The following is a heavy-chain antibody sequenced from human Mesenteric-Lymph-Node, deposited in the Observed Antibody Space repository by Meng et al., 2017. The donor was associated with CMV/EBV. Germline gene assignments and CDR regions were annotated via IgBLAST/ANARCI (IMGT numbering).Heavy chain of an antibody. CDR1: GGSFSGHY. D-gene: IGHD3-10*01. CDR2: INHSGST. Sequence: TCAVYGGSFSGHYWSWIRQPPGKGLEWIGEINHSGSTNYNPSLKSRGTISVDTSKNQFSLKMSSVTAADTAVYYCARGKGWFGEIDYWGQGTLVTVSS. V-gene: IGHV4-34*01. CDR3: ARGKGWFGEIDY. J-gene: IGHJ4*02.